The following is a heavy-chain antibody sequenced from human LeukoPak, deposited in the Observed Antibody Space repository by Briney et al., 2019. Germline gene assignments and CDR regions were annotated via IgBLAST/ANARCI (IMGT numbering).Heavy chain of an antibody. J-gene: IGHJ4*02. CDR3: ALKSRGYCSGGRCYIGY. CDR1: GYSFTSYW. Sequence: GESLKISCKGSGYSFTSYWIGWVRQMPGKGLEWMGIIYPGDSDTRYSPSSQGQVTISADKSISTAYLQWSSLRASDSAMYYCALKSRGYCSGGRCYIGYWGQGTLVTVSS. V-gene: IGHV5-51*01. CDR2: IYPGDSDT. D-gene: IGHD2-15*01.